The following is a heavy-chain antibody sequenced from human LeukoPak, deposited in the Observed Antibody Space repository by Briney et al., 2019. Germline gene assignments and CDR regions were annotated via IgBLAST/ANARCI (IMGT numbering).Heavy chain of an antibody. D-gene: IGHD3-22*01. V-gene: IGHV4-39*01. Sequence: SETLSLTCTVSGGSIITTSYYWGWIRQPPRKGLEGIGNMYYTGSTYYNPSINSRVTISGDTSKNQFSLKLTSVTAADTAIYYCARSLSDSSGYYYAYDNWGQGTMVTVSS. CDR3: ARSLSDSSGYYYAYDN. J-gene: IGHJ4*02. CDR2: MYYTGST. CDR1: GGSIITTSYY.